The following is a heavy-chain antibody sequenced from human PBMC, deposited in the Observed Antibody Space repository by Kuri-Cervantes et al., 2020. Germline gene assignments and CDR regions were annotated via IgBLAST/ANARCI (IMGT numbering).Heavy chain of an antibody. J-gene: IGHJ6*02. CDR3: AKVKYYYDSKWDYGMDV. V-gene: IGHV3-30*18. CDR2: ISYDGSNK. CDR1: GFTFSSYG. Sequence: GGSLRLSCAASGFTFSSYGMHWVRQAPGKGLEWVAVISYDGSNKYYADSVKGRFTISRDNSKNTLYLQMNSLRAEDTAVYYCAKVKYYYDSKWDYGMDVWGQGTTVTVSS. D-gene: IGHD3-22*01.